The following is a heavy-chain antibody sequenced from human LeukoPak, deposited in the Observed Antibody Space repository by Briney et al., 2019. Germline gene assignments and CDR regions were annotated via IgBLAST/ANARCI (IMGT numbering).Heavy chain of an antibody. CDR3: ARDGGAAAGTFDP. J-gene: IGHJ5*02. D-gene: IGHD6-13*01. Sequence: GGSLRLSCAASGFTFSSYAMHWVRQAPGKGLEWVAVISYDGSNKYYADSVKGRFTISRDNSKNTLYLQMNSLRAEDTAVYYCARDGGAAAGTFDPWGQGTLVTVSS. V-gene: IGHV3-30*04. CDR1: GFTFSSYA. CDR2: ISYDGSNK.